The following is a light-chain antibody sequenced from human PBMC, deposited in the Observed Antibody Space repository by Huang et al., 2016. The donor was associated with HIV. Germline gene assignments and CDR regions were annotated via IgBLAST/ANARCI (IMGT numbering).Light chain of an antibody. J-gene: IGKJ1*01. V-gene: IGKV3-11*01. CDR3: HQRSSWPGT. CDR1: QSVGSY. Sequence: DIVLTQSPATLSLSPGERATLSCRPGQSVGSYLTWYQQTPGQAPRLLVSDASHRATGIPARFSGSGSGTDFTLTISSLEPEDFAVYYCHQRSSWPGTFGQGTRVEIK. CDR2: DAS.